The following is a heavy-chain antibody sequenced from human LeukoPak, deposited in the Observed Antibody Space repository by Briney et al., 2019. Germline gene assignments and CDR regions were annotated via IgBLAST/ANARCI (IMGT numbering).Heavy chain of an antibody. D-gene: IGHD3-22*01. Sequence: SVKVSCKASGYTFTSYYMHWVRQAPGQGLEWMGGIIPIFGTANYAQKFQGRVTITADKSTSTAYMELSSLRSEDTAVYYCAREPYDPAPFDPWGQGTLVTVSS. V-gene: IGHV1-69*06. CDR3: AREPYDPAPFDP. CDR1: GYTFTSYY. CDR2: IIPIFGTA. J-gene: IGHJ5*02.